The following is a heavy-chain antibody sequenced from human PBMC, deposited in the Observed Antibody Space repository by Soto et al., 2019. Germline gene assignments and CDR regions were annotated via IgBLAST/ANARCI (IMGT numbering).Heavy chain of an antibody. V-gene: IGHV3-23*01. CDR1: GFTFSSYA. J-gene: IGHJ3*02. CDR3: ATRGCSSATCYLEADFDI. CDR2: ISGSGGST. D-gene: IGHD2-2*01. Sequence: EVQLLESGGGLVQPGGSLRLSCAASGFTFSSYAMSWVRQAPGKGLEWVSAISGSGGSTYYADSVKGRFTISRDNSKNTLYLQMNSLRAEDTSVYYCATRGCSSATCYLEADFDIWGQGTMVTVSS.